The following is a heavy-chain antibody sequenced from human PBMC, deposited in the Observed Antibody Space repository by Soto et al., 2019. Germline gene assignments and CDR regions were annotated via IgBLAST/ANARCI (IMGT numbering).Heavy chain of an antibody. CDR3: ARPANIAGRAGDHYYYSGIDV. CDR1: EGSFSNYA. D-gene: IGHD1-26*01. V-gene: IGHV1-69*06. Sequence: QVQLVQSGAEVKKPGSSVKGSCKTSEGSFSNYAISWVRQAPGQGLEWMGGVVPVFGSVKYAQNFHGRITLTAETVTSKAALAVSSLTANAAAVYYCARPANIAGRAGDHYYYSGIDVWGQGTTVTVAS. CDR2: VVPVFGSV. J-gene: IGHJ6*02.